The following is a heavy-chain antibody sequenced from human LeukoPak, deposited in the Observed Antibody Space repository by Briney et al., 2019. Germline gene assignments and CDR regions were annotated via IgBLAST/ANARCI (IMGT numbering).Heavy chain of an antibody. V-gene: IGHV1-8*01. J-gene: IGHJ4*02. Sequence: GASVKVSCKASVYTFTSYDINGVRPATEQGREWMGWMNPNSGNTGYAQKFQGRITMTRNTSISTAYMELSSLTSEDTAVYYCARIAAAGNRRLNYWGQGTLVTVSS. CDR3: ARIAAAGNRRLNY. CDR2: MNPNSGNT. D-gene: IGHD6-13*01. CDR1: VYTFTSYD.